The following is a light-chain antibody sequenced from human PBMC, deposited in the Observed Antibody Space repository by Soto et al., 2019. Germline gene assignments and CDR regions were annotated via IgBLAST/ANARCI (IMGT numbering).Light chain of an antibody. CDR1: QSVSSSF. V-gene: IGKV3-20*01. Sequence: EIVLTQSPGTLSLSPGERATLSCRASQSVSSSFLAWYQQKPGQAPRLLIYGASSRATGIPDRFSGSGSGTDLTLTISRLEPEDFAVYYCPQYGSSPVTFGPGTKVDIK. CDR2: GAS. J-gene: IGKJ3*01. CDR3: PQYGSSPVT.